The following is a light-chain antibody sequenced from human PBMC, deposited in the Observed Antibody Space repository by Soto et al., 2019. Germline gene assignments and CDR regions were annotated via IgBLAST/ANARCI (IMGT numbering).Light chain of an antibody. Sequence: IQLPQSPSSLSASVGDRVTIPCRASPAIASFLAWYQQKPGTAPKLLIYGASTLQSGVPSRFSGSRSGTDYTLTIASLQPEDFATYYCQQLNGSPWTFGQGTKVDIK. CDR3: QQLNGSPWT. CDR2: GAS. J-gene: IGKJ1*01. CDR1: PAIASF. V-gene: IGKV1-9*01.